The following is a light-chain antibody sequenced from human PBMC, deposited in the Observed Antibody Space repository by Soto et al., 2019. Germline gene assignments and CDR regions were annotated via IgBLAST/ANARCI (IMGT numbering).Light chain of an antibody. CDR1: QSLLHSNGYNY. V-gene: IGKV2-28*01. CDR2: LGS. CDR3: MQALQTRLT. J-gene: IGKJ4*01. Sequence: IVMTQSPLSLPVTPGEPASISCSSSQSLLHSNGYNYLDWYLQKPGQSPQLLIYLGSNRASGVPDRFSGSGAGTNFTLRISRVKAEDVGVYYCMQALQTRLTFGGGTKVEI.